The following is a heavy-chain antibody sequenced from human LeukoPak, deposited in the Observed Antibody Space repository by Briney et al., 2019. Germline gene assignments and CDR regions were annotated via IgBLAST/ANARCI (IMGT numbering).Heavy chain of an antibody. CDR2: ISGSGGST. J-gene: IGHJ4*02. V-gene: IGHV3-23*01. CDR3: AKSAYYDSSGFYREYYFDY. D-gene: IGHD3-22*01. Sequence: GGSLRLSCAASRFTFSNYAMSWVRRAPGKGLEWVSTISGSGGSTYYADSVKGRFTISRDNSKNTLHLQMNSLRAEDTAVYYCAKSAYYDSSGFYREYYFDYWGQGTLVTVSS. CDR1: RFTFSNYA.